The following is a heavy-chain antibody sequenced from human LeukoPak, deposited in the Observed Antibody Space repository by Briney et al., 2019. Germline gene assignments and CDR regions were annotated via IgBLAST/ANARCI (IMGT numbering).Heavy chain of an antibody. D-gene: IGHD3-22*01. J-gene: IGHJ4*02. CDR2: IYYSGST. Sequence: SETLSLTCTVSGGSISSSSYYWGWIRQPPGKGLEWIGSIYYSGSTYYNPSLKSRVTISVDTSKNQFSLKLSSVTAADTAVYYCASPRYDSSGPLDYWGQGTLVTVSS. CDR3: ASPRYDSSGPLDY. V-gene: IGHV4-39*07. CDR1: GGSISSSSYY.